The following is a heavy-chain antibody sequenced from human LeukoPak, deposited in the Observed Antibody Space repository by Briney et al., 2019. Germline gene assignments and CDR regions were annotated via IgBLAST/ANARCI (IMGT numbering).Heavy chain of an antibody. J-gene: IGHJ4*02. CDR1: GGTFSSYA. Sequence: SVKVSCKASGGTFSSYAISWVRQAPGQGLEWMGGIIPIFGTANYAQKFQGRVTITADKSTSTAYMELSSLRSEDTAVYYCARDPDSGYDGGDYWGQGTLVTVSS. V-gene: IGHV1-69*06. CDR3: ARDPDSGYDGGDY. D-gene: IGHD5-12*01. CDR2: IIPIFGTA.